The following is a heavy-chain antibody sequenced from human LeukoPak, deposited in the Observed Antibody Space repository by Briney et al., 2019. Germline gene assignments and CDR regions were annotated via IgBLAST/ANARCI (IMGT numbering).Heavy chain of an antibody. V-gene: IGHV3-30*02. CDR2: IRYDGSNK. D-gene: IGHD2-15*01. CDR3: AKDLGYCSGGSCPKINYYYYYGMDV. Sequence: PGGSLTLSCAASGFTFSSYGMHWVRQAPGKGLEWVAFIRYDGSNKYYADSVKGRFTISRDNSKNTLYLQMNSLRAEDTAVYYCAKDLGYCSGGSCPKINYYYYYGMDVWGQGTTVTVSS. CDR1: GFTFSSYG. J-gene: IGHJ6*02.